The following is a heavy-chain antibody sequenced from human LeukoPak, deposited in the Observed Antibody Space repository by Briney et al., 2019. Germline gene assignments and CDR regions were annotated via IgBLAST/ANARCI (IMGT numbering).Heavy chain of an antibody. D-gene: IGHD3-22*01. CDR2: IWYDGSNE. CDR3: ARRNYDSSGYYYQEIDY. V-gene: IGHV3-33*01. CDR1: GFTFSSYG. Sequence: GGSLRLSCAASGFTFSSYGMHWVRQAPVKGLEWVAVIWYDGSNEYYADSVKGRFTISRDNSKNTLYLQMNSLGAEDTAVYYCARRNYDSSGYYYQEIDYWGQGTLVTVSS. J-gene: IGHJ4*02.